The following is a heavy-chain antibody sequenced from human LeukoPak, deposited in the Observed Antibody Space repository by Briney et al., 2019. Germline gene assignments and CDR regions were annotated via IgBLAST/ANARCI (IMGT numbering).Heavy chain of an antibody. CDR3: ASADFWSGYYNY. CDR2: VYTSGGS. V-gene: IGHV4-61*02. D-gene: IGHD3-3*01. J-gene: IGHJ4*02. Sequence: SETLPLTCTVSGGSISTSSYYWGWIRQPAGKGLWWIGRVYTSGGSTYNPSFKSRVTISLDKSKNQFSLKLSSVTAADTAVYYCASADFWSGYYNYWGQGTLVTVSS. CDR1: GGSISTSSYY.